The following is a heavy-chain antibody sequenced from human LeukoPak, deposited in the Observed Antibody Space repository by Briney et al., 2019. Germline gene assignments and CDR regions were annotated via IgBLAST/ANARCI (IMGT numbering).Heavy chain of an antibody. V-gene: IGHV4-38-2*02. CDR3: ARGDYDSSGYYYFEYYFDY. CDR1: GYSISTGYY. CDR2: FYHGGST. D-gene: IGHD3-22*01. Sequence: SETLSLTCTVSGYSISTGYYWDWIRQPPGKGLEWIGTFYHGGSTNYNPSLKSRVTISVDTSKNQFSLKLSSVTAADTAVYYCARGDYDSSGYYYFEYYFDYWGQGTLVTVSS. J-gene: IGHJ4*02.